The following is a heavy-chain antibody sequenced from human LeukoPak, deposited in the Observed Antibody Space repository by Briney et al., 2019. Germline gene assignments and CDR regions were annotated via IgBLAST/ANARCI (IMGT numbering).Heavy chain of an antibody. V-gene: IGHV3-9*01. D-gene: IGHD6-19*01. CDR1: GFIFNNYA. CDR3: AKDNRRHYTSGPNPDSLH. J-gene: IGHJ4*02. CDR2: ISWNSGSI. Sequence: GGSLRLSCAGSGFIFNNYAMRWVRQPPGKGLEWVSGISWNSGSIDYADSVKGRFTISRDNAKNSLYLQMNSLRVEDTAFYYCAKDNRRHYTSGPNPDSLHWGQGALVTVSS.